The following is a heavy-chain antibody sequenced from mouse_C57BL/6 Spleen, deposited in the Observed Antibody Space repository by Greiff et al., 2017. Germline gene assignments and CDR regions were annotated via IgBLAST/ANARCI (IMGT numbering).Heavy chain of an antibody. CDR1: GFTFSSYA. CDR2: ISDGGSYT. Sequence: EVMLVESGGGLVKPGGSLKLSCAASGFTFSSYAMSWVRQTPEKRLEWVATISDGGSYTDYPDNVKGRFTISRDNAKNNLYLQMSHLKSEDTAMYYCAREDGYYAMDYWGQGTSVTVSS. D-gene: IGHD2-3*01. CDR3: AREDGYYAMDY. J-gene: IGHJ4*01. V-gene: IGHV5-4*01.